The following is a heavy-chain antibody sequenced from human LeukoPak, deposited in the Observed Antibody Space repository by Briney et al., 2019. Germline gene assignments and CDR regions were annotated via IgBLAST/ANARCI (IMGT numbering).Heavy chain of an antibody. V-gene: IGHV3-23*01. CDR1: GFTFSSYG. D-gene: IGHD1-26*01. J-gene: IGHJ4*02. Sequence: WGSLRLSCAASGFTFSSYGMSWVRQAPGKGLEWVSTISGSGITYYADSVKGRCTISRDNSKGTLYLQMNSLGAEDTAFYYCAKDSPGPVVGAINYWGQGALVTVSS. CDR3: AKDSPGPVVGAINY. CDR2: ISGSGIT.